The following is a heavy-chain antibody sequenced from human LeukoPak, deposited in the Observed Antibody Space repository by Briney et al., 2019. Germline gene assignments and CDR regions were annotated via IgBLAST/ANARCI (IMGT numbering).Heavy chain of an antibody. CDR2: LNWNGGST. J-gene: IGHJ5*02. D-gene: IGHD3-10*01. V-gene: IGHV3-20*04. Sequence: PGGSLRLSCAASGFTFDDYGMSWVRQAPGKGLEWVSGLNWNGGSTGYADSVKGRFTISRDNAKKSLYLQMNSLRAEDTALYYCAKDLMRDRWFGESWGQGTLVTVSS. CDR3: AKDLMRDRWFGES. CDR1: GFTFDDYG.